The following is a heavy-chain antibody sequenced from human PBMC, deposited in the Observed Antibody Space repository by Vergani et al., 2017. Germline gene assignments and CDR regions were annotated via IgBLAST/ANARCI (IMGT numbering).Heavy chain of an antibody. D-gene: IGHD3-3*01. Sequence: QVKLQESGPRLVKPSQTLSLTCTVSGGSINSHNYYWSWIRQPAGKGLEWIGRIHTSGSTNYNPSLKSRVTLSEDTSKNQFSLNLLSVTAADTGVYFCGRGRCLFGSWSTPLFDYWGQGILVTVSS. CDR2: IHTSGST. J-gene: IGHJ4*02. CDR3: GRGRCLFGSWSTPLFDY. V-gene: IGHV4-61*02. CDR1: GGSINSHNYY.